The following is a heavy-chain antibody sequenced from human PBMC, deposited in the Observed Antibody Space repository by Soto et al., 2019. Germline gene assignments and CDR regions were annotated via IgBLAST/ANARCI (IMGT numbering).Heavy chain of an antibody. D-gene: IGHD2-8*01. Sequence: SETLSLTCTVSGGSISSSSYYWGWIRQPPGKGLEWIGSIYYSGITYYNPSLKSRVTISLDTSKNQFSLKLSSVTAADTAVYYCSSVYAYYYYYCGRGTLDPVSS. J-gene: IGHJ4*02. V-gene: IGHV4-39*07. CDR1: GGSISSSSYY. CDR3: SSVYAYYYYY. CDR2: IYYSGIT.